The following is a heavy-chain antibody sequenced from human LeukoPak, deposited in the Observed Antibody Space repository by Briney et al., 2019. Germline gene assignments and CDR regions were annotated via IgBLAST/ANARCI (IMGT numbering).Heavy chain of an antibody. CDR3: AKDHGLYSSSWYDY. D-gene: IGHD6-13*01. V-gene: IGHV3-23*01. J-gene: IGHJ4*02. CDR1: GFTLSSYA. Sequence: GGSLRLSCAASGFTLSSYAMSWVRQAPGKGLEWVSAISGSGGSTYYADSVKGRFTISRDNSKNTLYLQMNSLRAEDTAVYYCAKDHGLYSSSWYDYWGQGTLVTVSS. CDR2: ISGSGGST.